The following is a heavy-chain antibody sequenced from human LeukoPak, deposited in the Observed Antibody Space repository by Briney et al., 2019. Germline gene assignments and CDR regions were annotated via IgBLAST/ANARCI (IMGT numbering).Heavy chain of an antibody. CDR2: ISYDGSNK. J-gene: IGHJ4*02. Sequence: GRSLRLSCAASGFTFSSYGMHWVRQAPGKGLEWVAVISYDGSNKYYADSVKGRFTISRDNSKNTLYLQMNSLRAEDTAVYYCARDQGVGYFDYWGQGTLVTVSS. CDR3: ARDQGVGYFDY. CDR1: GFTFSSYG. V-gene: IGHV3-30*03.